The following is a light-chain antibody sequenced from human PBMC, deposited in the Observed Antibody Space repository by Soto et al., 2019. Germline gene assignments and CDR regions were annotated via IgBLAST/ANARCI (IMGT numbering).Light chain of an antibody. V-gene: IGKV3-20*01. CDR1: QSVSSSY. J-gene: IGKJ1*01. CDR2: GAS. CDR3: QQYGNSPPWT. Sequence: EIVLTQSPGTLSLSPGEGATLSCRASQSVSSSYLAWYQQKPGQAPRLLIYGASSRATGIPDRFSGSGSGTDLTLTISRLEPEDFAVYYCQQYGNSPPWTFGQGTKVEIK.